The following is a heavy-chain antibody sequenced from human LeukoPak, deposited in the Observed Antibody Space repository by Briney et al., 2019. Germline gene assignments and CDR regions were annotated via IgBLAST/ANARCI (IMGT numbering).Heavy chain of an antibody. Sequence: GGSLRLSCAASGFTFSSYAMSWVRQAPGKRLEWVSSISNSGGRTFYTDSVKVRFTNSRDNSKITLYLQMNSLRAEDTAVYYCAKSYNGYESRPDYWGQGTLVTVSS. CDR1: GFTFSSYA. CDR2: ISNSGGRT. CDR3: AKSYNGYESRPDY. D-gene: IGHD5-12*01. J-gene: IGHJ4*02. V-gene: IGHV3-23*01.